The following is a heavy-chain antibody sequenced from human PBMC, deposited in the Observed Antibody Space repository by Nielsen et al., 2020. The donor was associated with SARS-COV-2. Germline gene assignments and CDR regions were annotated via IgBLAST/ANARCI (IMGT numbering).Heavy chain of an antibody. D-gene: IGHD4-11*01. Sequence: SETLSLTCTVSGDSVSSGSFYWSWIRQPPGKGLEWIAYIYYSGSTNYNPSLMSRVTLSIDTSKNQFSLKVNSVTAADTAVYYCARLQWREAGWFDPWGPGTLVTVSS. CDR2: IYYSGST. CDR1: GDSVSSGSFY. V-gene: IGHV4-61*01. CDR3: ARLQWREAGWFDP. J-gene: IGHJ5*02.